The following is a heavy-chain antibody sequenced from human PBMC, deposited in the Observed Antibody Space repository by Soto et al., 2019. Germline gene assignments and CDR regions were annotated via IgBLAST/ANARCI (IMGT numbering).Heavy chain of an antibody. CDR2: VEYGGST. J-gene: IGHJ5*02. Sequence: QLQESGPGLVKPSETLSLTCTVSSGSIISSNFYWGWIRQPPGKGLEWIGSVEYGGSTYDNPSLKSRVTLSADTSKNQFSLKLTSVTAADTAIYYCARHVRGAVTMNWFDPWGHGTLVTVSS. V-gene: IGHV4-39*01. CDR3: ARHVRGAVTMNWFDP. CDR1: SGSIISSNFY. D-gene: IGHD3-10*02.